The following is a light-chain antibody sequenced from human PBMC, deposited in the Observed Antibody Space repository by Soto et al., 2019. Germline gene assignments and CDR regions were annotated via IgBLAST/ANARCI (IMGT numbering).Light chain of an antibody. CDR2: DAS. Sequence: DIQMTQSPSSLSASVGDRVTITCQASQDIGNXXNWYQQKPGKAPKLLIYDASNLETGVPSRFSGSGSGTDFXXXXSSXXPEDIATYYCQQYDNLPPFTFGPGTKVDIK. CDR1: QDIGNX. V-gene: IGKV1-33*01. CDR3: QQYDNLPPFT. J-gene: IGKJ3*01.